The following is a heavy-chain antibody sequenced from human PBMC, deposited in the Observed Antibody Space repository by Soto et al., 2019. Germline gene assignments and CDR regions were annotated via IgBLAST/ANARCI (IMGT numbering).Heavy chain of an antibody. J-gene: IGHJ6*03. CDR2: ISSSSSYI. D-gene: IGHD3-3*01. V-gene: IGHV3-21*01. CDR3: ASGDFWSGYYYYYYYYMDV. CDR1: GFTFSSYS. Sequence: EVQLVESGGGLVKPGGSLRLSCAASGFTFSSYSMNWVRQAPGKGLEWVSSISSSSSYIYYADSVKGRFTISRDNAKNSLYLQMNSLRAEDTAVYYCASGDFWSGYYYYYYYYMDVWGKGTTVTVSS.